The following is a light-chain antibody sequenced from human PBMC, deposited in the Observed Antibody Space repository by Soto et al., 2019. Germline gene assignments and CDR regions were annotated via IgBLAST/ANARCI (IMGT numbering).Light chain of an antibody. Sequence: DSQMTQSPSSLSASVGDRVTITCRASRGIANFLAWYQQRPGKIPKLLIYGASTLQSGVPSRFSGSWSGTDFTLTISSLQPEDFATYYCQKYNSAPWTFGQGTKVE. CDR1: RGIANF. CDR2: GAS. J-gene: IGKJ1*01. CDR3: QKYNSAPWT. V-gene: IGKV1-27*01.